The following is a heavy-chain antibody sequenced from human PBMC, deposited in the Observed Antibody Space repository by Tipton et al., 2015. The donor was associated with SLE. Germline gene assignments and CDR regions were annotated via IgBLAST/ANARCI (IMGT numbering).Heavy chain of an antibody. V-gene: IGHV1-18*01. CDR1: GYTFNTFG. D-gene: IGHD6-19*01. Sequence: QSGAEVKQPGSSVKVSCKTSGYTFNTFGISWVRQAPGQGLEWMGWISGYNGNTEYAQKFQGRITMTTDTSTSTAYMVLGSLRSDDTALYYCARDNEWLVDRGAFDVWGQGTTVTVSS. CDR2: ISGYNGNT. J-gene: IGHJ3*01. CDR3: ARDNEWLVDRGAFDV.